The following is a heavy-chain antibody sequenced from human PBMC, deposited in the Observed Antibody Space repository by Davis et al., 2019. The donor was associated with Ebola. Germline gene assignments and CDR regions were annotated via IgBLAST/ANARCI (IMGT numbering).Heavy chain of an antibody. D-gene: IGHD2-8*01. CDR2: IYYSGST. V-gene: IGHV4-39*01. Sequence: MPSETLSLTCTVSGGSISSSRYYWGWIRQPPGTGLEWFGSIYYSGSTYYNPSLKIRVTISVDTSKNQFSLKLSSVTAADTAVYYCARQGVYDYWGQGILVTASS. CDR1: GGSISSSRYY. J-gene: IGHJ4*02. CDR3: ARQGVYDY.